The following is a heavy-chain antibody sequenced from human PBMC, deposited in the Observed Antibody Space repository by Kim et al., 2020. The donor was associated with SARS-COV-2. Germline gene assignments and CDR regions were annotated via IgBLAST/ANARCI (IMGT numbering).Heavy chain of an antibody. D-gene: IGHD3-10*01. V-gene: IGHV4-4*02. J-gene: IGHJ3*01. CDR3: VRYLRYYVSGTKHHDAFDL. CDR2: IYHRGNT. CDR1: GDSISSDFW. Sequence: SETLSLTCGVSGDSISSDFWWAWVRQPPGEGLEWIGHIYHRGNTNYRPSLRGRVTISIDKSKNQFSLQLTSVTAADTAVYFCVRYLRYYVSGTKHHDAFDLWGQETKVSVS.